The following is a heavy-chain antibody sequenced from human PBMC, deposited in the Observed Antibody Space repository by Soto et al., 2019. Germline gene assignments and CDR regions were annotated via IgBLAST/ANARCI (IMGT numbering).Heavy chain of an antibody. CDR2: IYYSGST. Sequence: SQTLSLTCTVSGGSISSSSYYWGWIRQPPGKGLEWIGSIYYSGSTYYNPSLKSRVTISVDTSKNQFSLKLSSVTAADTAVYYCARYVGYYYYYGMDVWGQGTTVTVSS. CDR3: ARYVGYYYYYGMDV. CDR1: GGSISSSSYY. V-gene: IGHV4-39*01. D-gene: IGHD1-26*01. J-gene: IGHJ6*02.